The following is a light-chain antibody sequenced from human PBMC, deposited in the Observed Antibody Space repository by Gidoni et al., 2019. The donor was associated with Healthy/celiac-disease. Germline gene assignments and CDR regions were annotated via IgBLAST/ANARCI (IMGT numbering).Light chain of an antibody. CDR3: QQSYSTLNT. CDR2: AAS. J-gene: IGKJ3*01. Sequence: LQMTQSPSSLSASVGDRVPITCRASQSISSYLNWYQQKPGKAPKLLIYAASSLQSGVPSRVSGSGSGTDFTLSISSLQPEDVATYYWQQSYSTLNTFGPGTKVDIK. V-gene: IGKV1-39*01. CDR1: QSISSY.